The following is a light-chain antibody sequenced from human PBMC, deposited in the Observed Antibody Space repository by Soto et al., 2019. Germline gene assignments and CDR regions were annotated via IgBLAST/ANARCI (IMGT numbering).Light chain of an antibody. CDR3: QRYGSSQFT. Sequence: DIVLTQSPGTLSLSPGERATLSCRARPSVSSSYLAWYQQKPGQAPRLLIYGASSRATGIPDRFSGSGSGTDFALTISRLEPEDFAVYYCQRYGSSQFTFGPGTKVDIK. CDR1: PSVSSSY. J-gene: IGKJ3*01. V-gene: IGKV3-20*01. CDR2: GAS.